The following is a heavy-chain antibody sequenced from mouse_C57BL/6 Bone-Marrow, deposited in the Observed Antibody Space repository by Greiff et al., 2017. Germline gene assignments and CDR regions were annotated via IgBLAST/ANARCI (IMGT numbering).Heavy chain of an antibody. CDR3: ARVDY. J-gene: IGHJ2*01. CDR1: GFTFSSYA. V-gene: IGHV5-4*01. Sequence: EVQVVESGGGLVKPGGSLKLSCAASGFTFSSYAMSWVRQTPEKRLEWVATISDGGSYTYYPDNVKGRFTISRDNAKNNLYLQMSHLKSEDTAMYYCARVDYWGQGTTRTVSS. CDR2: ISDGGSYT.